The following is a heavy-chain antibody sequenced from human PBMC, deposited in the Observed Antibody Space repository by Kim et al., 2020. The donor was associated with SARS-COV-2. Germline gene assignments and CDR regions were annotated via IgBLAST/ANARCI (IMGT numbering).Heavy chain of an antibody. D-gene: IGHD3-22*01. J-gene: IGHJ4*02. CDR3: ANGGRSGSRFGDFDY. Sequence: SETLSLTCTVSGGSISSYYWSWIRQPPGGGLEWIGYIHYRGTTSYNPSLKSRVTISIDTSKEHFSLKLTSVTAADTAVYYCANGGRSGSRFGDFDYWGQGTLVTVSS. CDR1: GGSISSYY. CDR2: IHYRGTT. V-gene: IGHV4-59*01.